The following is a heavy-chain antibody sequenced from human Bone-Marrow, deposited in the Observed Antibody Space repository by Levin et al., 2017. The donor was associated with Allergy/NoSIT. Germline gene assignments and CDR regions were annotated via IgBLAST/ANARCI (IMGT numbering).Heavy chain of an antibody. CDR1: GYTFTNYA. V-gene: IGHV7-4-1*02. Sequence: GESLKISCKASGYTFTNYAMNWVRQAPGQGLEWMGWINTNTGNPTYGQGFTGRFVFSLDTSVSTAYLQISSLKADDTAVYYCVRDDTSGWYRELDFWGQGTLVTVSS. J-gene: IGHJ4*02. D-gene: IGHD6-19*01. CDR3: VRDDTSGWYRELDF. CDR2: INTNTGNP.